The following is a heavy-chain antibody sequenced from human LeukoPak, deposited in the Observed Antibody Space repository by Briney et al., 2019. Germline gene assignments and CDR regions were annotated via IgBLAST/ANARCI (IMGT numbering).Heavy chain of an antibody. D-gene: IGHD6-19*01. Sequence: GESLKISCKGFGYSFTTYWIGWVRQMPGKGLEWMGIIYPGDSDTRYSPSFQGQVTISADKSISTAYLQWSSLKASDTAMYYCARQGYSSGWTFDYWGQGTLVTVSS. CDR1: GYSFTTYW. J-gene: IGHJ4*02. CDR2: IYPGDSDT. CDR3: ARQGYSSGWTFDY. V-gene: IGHV5-51*01.